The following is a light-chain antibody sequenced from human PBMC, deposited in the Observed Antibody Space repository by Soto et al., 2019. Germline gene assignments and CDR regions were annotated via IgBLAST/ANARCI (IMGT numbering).Light chain of an antibody. CDR1: QSVSSY. CDR3: QQRSNWSLT. Sequence: EIVLTQSPATLPLYQGERDNLSCRASQSVSSYLAWYQQKPGQAPRLLIYDASNRATGIPARFSGSGSGTDFTLTISSLEPEDFAVYFCQQRSNWSLTFGGVTK. J-gene: IGKJ4*01. V-gene: IGKV3-11*01. CDR2: DAS.